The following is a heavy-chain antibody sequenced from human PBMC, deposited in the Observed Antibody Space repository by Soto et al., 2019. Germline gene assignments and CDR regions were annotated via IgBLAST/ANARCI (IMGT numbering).Heavy chain of an antibody. Sequence: PSETLSLTCTVSGGSISSYYWSWIRQPPGKGLEWIGYIYYSGSTNYNPSLKSRVTISVDTSKNQFSLKLSSVTAADTAVYYCARDLLVYGMDVWGQGTTVTVSS. CDR1: GGSISSYY. V-gene: IGHV4-59*01. J-gene: IGHJ6*02. CDR2: IYYSGST. D-gene: IGHD2-2*01. CDR3: ARDLLVYGMDV.